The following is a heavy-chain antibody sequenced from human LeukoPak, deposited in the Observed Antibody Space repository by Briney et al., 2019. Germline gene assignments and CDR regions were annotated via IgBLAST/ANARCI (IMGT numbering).Heavy chain of an antibody. J-gene: IGHJ4*02. D-gene: IGHD1-1*01. CDR1: GFTFSSYE. Sequence: GGSLRLSCAASGFTFSSYETNWVRQAPGKGLEWVSYISSSGSTIYYADSVKGRFTISRDNAKNTLYLQMNSLRAEDTAVYYCARVQWNGDYWGQGTLVTVSS. V-gene: IGHV3-48*03. CDR3: ARVQWNGDY. CDR2: ISSSGSTI.